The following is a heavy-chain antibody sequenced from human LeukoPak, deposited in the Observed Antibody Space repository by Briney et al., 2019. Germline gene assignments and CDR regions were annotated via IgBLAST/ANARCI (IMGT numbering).Heavy chain of an antibody. D-gene: IGHD6-13*01. CDR2: IYYSGST. J-gene: IGHJ3*02. CDR1: GGSISSSSYY. CDR3: ARRGHLYSSSWYSRRSGAFDI. Sequence: PSETLSLTCTVSGGSISSSSYYWGWIRQPPGKGLEWIGSIYYSGSTYYNPSLKSRVTISVDTSKNQFSLKLSSVTAADTAVYYCARRGHLYSSSWYSRRSGAFDIWGQGTMVTVSS. V-gene: IGHV4-39*01.